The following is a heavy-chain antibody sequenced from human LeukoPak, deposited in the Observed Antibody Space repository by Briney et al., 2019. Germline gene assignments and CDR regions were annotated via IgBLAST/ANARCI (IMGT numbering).Heavy chain of an antibody. CDR2: IKQDGSEK. D-gene: IGHD4-11*01. Sequence: PGGSLRLSCAASGFTFSSYWMSWVRQAPGKGLEWVANIKQDGSEKYYVDSVKGRFTISRDNAKNSLYLQMNSLRAEDTAVYCCARASYSNYVRYWGQGTLVTVSS. J-gene: IGHJ4*02. CDR3: ARASYSNYVRY. CDR1: GFTFSSYW. V-gene: IGHV3-7*01.